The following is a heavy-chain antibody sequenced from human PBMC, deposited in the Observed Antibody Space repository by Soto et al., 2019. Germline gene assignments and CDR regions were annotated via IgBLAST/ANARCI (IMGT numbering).Heavy chain of an antibody. V-gene: IGHV5-51*01. J-gene: IGHJ5*02. Sequence: LKISCKGSGYKFTSYFIGWVRQMPGKGLEWMGMIYPGDSDTRYSPSFQGQVAISADKSSSTAYLEWRSLRASDTAMYYCARLLYGDYVPKWFDPWGQGTLVTVSS. CDR1: GYKFTSYF. CDR3: ARLLYGDYVPKWFDP. CDR2: IYPGDSDT. D-gene: IGHD4-17*01.